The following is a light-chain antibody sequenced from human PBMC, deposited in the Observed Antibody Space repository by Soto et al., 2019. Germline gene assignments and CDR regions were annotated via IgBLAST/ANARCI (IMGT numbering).Light chain of an antibody. V-gene: IGLV2-8*01. Sequence: QSALTQPPSASGSPGQSVTISCSGTSSDVGGYDYVSWFQHHPGRAPKLMIYELTKRPSGVPDRFSGSRSGNTASLTVSGLQAEDEADYYCSSSGGSKNVIFGGGTKLTVL. CDR1: SSDVGGYDY. J-gene: IGLJ2*01. CDR2: ELT. CDR3: SSSGGSKNVI.